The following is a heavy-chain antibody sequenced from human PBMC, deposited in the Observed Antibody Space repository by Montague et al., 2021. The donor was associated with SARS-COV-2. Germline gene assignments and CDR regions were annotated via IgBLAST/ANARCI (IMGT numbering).Heavy chain of an antibody. CDR3: TRDRDYGDYLNWFNP. CDR2: IRQDGSDK. Sequence: SLRLSCAASGFTISSYWMSWVRQAPGKGLEWVANIRQDGSDKYYLDSVRGRFTIFGDNAKNSLYLQMNSLTAEDTGVYYCTRDRDYGDYLNWFNPWGQGTLVTVSS. V-gene: IGHV3-7*01. J-gene: IGHJ5*02. CDR1: GFTISSYW. D-gene: IGHD4-17*01.